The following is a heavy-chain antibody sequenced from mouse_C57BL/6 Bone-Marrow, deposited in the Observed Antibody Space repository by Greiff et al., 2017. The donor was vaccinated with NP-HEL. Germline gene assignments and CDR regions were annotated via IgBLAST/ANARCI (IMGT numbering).Heavy chain of an antibody. CDR2: IDPSDSYT. Sequence: QVQLQQPGAELVRPGTSVKLSCKASGYTFTSYWMHWVKQRPGQGLEWIGVIDPSDSYTNYNQKFKGKATLTVDTSSSTAYMQLSSLTSEDSAVYYCAREYYYGSRYFDVWGTGTTVTVSS. J-gene: IGHJ1*03. CDR1: GYTFTSYW. D-gene: IGHD1-1*01. CDR3: AREYYYGSRYFDV. V-gene: IGHV1-59*01.